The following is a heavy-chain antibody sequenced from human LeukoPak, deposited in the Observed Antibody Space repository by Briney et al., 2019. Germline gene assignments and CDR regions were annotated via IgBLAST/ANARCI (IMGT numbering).Heavy chain of an antibody. CDR2: ISYDGSNK. J-gene: IGHJ5*02. CDR3: ARDSYSSSWDSYGGFDP. V-gene: IGHV3-30-3*01. D-gene: IGHD6-13*01. CDR1: GFTFSSYA. Sequence: GGSLRLSCAASGFTFSSYAMHWVRQAPGKGLEWVAVISYDGSNKYYADSVKGRFTISRDNSKNTLYLQMNSLRAEDTAVYYCARDSYSSSWDSYGGFDPWGQGTLVTVSS.